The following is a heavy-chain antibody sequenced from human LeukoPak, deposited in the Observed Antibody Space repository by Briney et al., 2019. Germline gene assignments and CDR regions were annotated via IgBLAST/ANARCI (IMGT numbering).Heavy chain of an antibody. D-gene: IGHD3-3*01. CDR1: GFTFSSYA. Sequence: GGSLRLSCAASGFTFSSYAMSWVRQAPGKGLEWVSAISGSGGSTYYADSVKGRFTISRDNSKNTLYLQMNSLRAEDTAVYYCAKYLRFLEWLFSRWFDPWGQGSLVTVSS. V-gene: IGHV3-23*01. CDR3: AKYLRFLEWLFSRWFDP. CDR2: ISGSGGST. J-gene: IGHJ5*02.